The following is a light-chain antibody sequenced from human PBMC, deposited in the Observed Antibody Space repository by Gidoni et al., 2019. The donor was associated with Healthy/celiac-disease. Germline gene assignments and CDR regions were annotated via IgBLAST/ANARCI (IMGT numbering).Light chain of an antibody. Sequence: DIQMTQSPSSLSASVGDRVTITCRASQSISSYLNWYQQKPGKAPKLLIYAASSLQSGVPSRFSGSGSGTEFTLTISSLQPEDFATYYCQQSYSTPPETFGQXTRLEIK. CDR3: QQSYSTPPET. CDR1: QSISSY. J-gene: IGKJ5*01. CDR2: AAS. V-gene: IGKV1-39*01.